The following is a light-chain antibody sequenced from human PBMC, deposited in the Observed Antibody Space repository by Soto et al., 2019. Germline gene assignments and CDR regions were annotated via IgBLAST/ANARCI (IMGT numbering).Light chain of an antibody. Sequence: QTVVTQEPSFSVSPGGTVTLTCGLTSGSVSTTYYPSWYQQTPGQAPRTLIYSTNIRSSGVPDSFSGSILGNKAALTITGAQADDESDYHCMLYMGGGLVVFGGGTKVTVL. CDR3: MLYMGGGLVV. J-gene: IGLJ2*01. CDR2: STN. V-gene: IGLV8-61*01. CDR1: SGSVSTTYY.